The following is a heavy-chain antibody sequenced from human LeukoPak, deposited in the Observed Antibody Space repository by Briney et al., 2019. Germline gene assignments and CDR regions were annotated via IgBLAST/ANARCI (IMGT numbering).Heavy chain of an antibody. D-gene: IGHD3-3*01. CDR1: GFTFSRNG. CDR3: ARRTLYDFWAQTHGSFDY. CDR2: ISGSGGNT. Sequence: GGSLRLSCAASGFTFSRNGMTWVRQAPGKGLEWVSAISGSGGNTYYADSVKGRFTISRDNSKNTLYLRMNSLRAEDTAVYYCARRTLYDFWAQTHGSFDYWGQGTLVTVSS. J-gene: IGHJ4*02. V-gene: IGHV3-23*01.